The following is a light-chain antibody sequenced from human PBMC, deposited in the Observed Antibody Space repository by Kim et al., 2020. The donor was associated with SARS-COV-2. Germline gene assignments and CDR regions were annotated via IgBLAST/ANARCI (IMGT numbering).Light chain of an antibody. CDR2: QDS. V-gene: IGLV3-1*01. J-gene: IGLJ2*01. CDR1: KLGDKY. Sequence: VSPGKTASITCSGDKLGDKYACWYQQKPGQSLMLVIYQDSKRPSGIPERFSGSNSGNTATLTISGTQAMDEADYYCQAWDSSTVVFGGGTQLTVL. CDR3: QAWDSSTVV.